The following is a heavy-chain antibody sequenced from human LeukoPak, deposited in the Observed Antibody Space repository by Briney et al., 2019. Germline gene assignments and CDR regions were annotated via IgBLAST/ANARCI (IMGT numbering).Heavy chain of an antibody. CDR1: GFTFSTSG. J-gene: IGHJ6*01. D-gene: IGHD4-17*01. Sequence: GSLRLSCAASGFTFSTSGVGWVRQAPGKGLEWLSYITSATVTLYMDSVKGRFTISRDNAKNSLYLQMNGLREEDTAVYYCARHGDGFYHGMDVWGQGTTVTVSS. CDR3: ARHGDGFYHGMDV. V-gene: IGHV3-48*02. CDR2: ITSATVTL.